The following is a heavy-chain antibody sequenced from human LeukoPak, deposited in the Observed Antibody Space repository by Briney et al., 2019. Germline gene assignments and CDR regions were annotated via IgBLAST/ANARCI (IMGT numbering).Heavy chain of an antibody. Sequence: PGGSLRLSCAASGCTFSDHFLDWVRQAPGKGLEWVGRSRNKAYSDITEYAASVRGRFSISRDDSKNSLYLQMSSLKTDDTAMYYCASIRGTFGYWGQGTLVTVSS. J-gene: IGHJ4*02. D-gene: IGHD1-26*01. CDR1: GCTFSDHF. CDR3: ASIRGTFGY. V-gene: IGHV3-72*01. CDR2: SRNKAYSDIT.